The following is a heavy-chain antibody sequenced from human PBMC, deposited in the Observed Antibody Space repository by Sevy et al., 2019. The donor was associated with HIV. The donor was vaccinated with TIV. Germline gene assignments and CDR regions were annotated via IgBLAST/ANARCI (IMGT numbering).Heavy chain of an antibody. J-gene: IGHJ4*02. CDR3: TTWLVYESRGYYSLDY. Sequence: GGSLRLSCAGSGFTFKYAWMIWVRQAPGKGLEWVGRIKSKNDGGTTDYAAPVKDRFIITRDDSRDTLYLQMNSLKSEDTAVYYCTTWLVYESRGYYSLDYWGQGTLVTVSS. CDR2: IKSKNDGGTT. D-gene: IGHD3-22*01. CDR1: GFTFKYAW. V-gene: IGHV3-15*01.